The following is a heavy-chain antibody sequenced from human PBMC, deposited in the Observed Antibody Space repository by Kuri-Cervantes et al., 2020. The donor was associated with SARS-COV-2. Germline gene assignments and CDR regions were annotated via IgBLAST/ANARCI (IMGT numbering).Heavy chain of an antibody. Sequence: GGSLRLSCAASGFPFSSCAMHWVRLAPSKGLEWLAFISYDGSNEYYADSVRGRFTISRDNSNNTLYLQVNSLRAEDTALYYCAKDRVGVLDSWGQGTQVTVSS. CDR3: AKDRVGVLDS. D-gene: IGHD2-21*01. CDR1: GFPFSSCA. V-gene: IGHV3-30*01. J-gene: IGHJ5*01. CDR2: ISYDGSNE.